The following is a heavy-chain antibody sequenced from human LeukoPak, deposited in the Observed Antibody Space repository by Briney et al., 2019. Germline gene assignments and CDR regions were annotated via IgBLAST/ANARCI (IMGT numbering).Heavy chain of an antibody. V-gene: IGHV3-7*01. Sequence: GGSLRLSCVGALGSHWMGWVRQAPGKGLEWLANIKEDGSQKYYMDSVKGRFTISRDNAKSSLFLQMNNLRVEDTAVYYCTRDQTWGQGTLVTVSS. J-gene: IGHJ4*02. CDR1: LGSHW. CDR3: TRDQT. CDR2: IKEDGSQK.